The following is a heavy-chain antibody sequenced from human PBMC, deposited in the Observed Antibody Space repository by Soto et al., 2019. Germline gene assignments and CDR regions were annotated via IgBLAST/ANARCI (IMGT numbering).Heavy chain of an antibody. V-gene: IGHV3-15*01. CDR3: TTVGTVLVPAVIAYYYYGMDV. CDR2: IKSKSDGGTA. D-gene: IGHD2-2*01. CDR1: GLTFTNAW. Sequence: PWGSPRPSCAASGLTFTNAWMSWVRQAPGKGLEWVARIKSKSDGGTADYAAPVKGRFTISRDDSKNTLYLQMNSLKTEDTAVYYCTTVGTVLVPAVIAYYYYGMDVWGQGTTVTVSS. J-gene: IGHJ6*02.